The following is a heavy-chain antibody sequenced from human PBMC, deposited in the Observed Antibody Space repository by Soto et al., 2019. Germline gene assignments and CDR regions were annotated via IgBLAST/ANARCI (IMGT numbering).Heavy chain of an antibody. CDR3: ARDLSH. CDR1: GFPFSTYA. J-gene: IGHJ4*02. Sequence: DLVESGGGLVQPGGSLRLSCAVSGFPFSTYAMHWVRQAPGKGLEWISYINSDSTTTFHADSVKGRFTVSRDNAKNSLYLQMSSRRHEDTAVYYCARDLSHWGQGTLVTVSS. CDR2: INSDSTTT. V-gene: IGHV3-48*02.